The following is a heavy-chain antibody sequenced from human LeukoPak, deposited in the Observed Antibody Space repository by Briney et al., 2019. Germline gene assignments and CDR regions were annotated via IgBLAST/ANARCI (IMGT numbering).Heavy chain of an antibody. J-gene: IGHJ4*02. CDR3: AKSGYNRFDY. D-gene: IGHD5-24*01. V-gene: IGHV3-23*01. CDR1: GFTFSSSA. CDR2: ISGSGSGGST. Sequence: QPGGSLRLSCAASGFTFSSSAMNWVRQAPGKGLEWVSSISGSGSGGSTYYADSVKGRFTISRDNSKNTLYLQMNSLIAEDTAVYYCAKSGYNRFDYWGQGTRVTVSS.